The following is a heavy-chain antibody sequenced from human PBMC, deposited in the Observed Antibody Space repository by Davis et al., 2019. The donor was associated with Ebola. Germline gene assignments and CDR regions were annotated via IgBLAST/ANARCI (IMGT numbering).Heavy chain of an antibody. CDR3: ARGDGYNFWGF. V-gene: IGHV3-66*01. D-gene: IGHD5-24*01. CDR1: GMIFKNFY. CDR2: VYRSGDI. Sequence: GESLKISCEASGMIFKNFYMSWVRQAPGKGLEWVSVVYRSGDIYYADSVRGRFTISRDNSQNTLHLQMNSLRVEDTAVYYCARGDGYNFWGFWGQGTLVTVSS. J-gene: IGHJ4*02.